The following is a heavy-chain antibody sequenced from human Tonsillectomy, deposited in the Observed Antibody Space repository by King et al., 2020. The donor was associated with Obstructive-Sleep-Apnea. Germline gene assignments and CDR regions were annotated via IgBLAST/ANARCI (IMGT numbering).Heavy chain of an antibody. CDR2: ISGSGVST. D-gene: IGHD3-10*01. CDR3: AKLWYGELLWYFFDY. Sequence: VQLVESGGGLVQPGGSLRLSCAASGFTFGSFAMSWVRHSPGKGLEWVSGISGSGVSTYYADSVKGRFTISRDNSKNTLYLQMNSLRAEDTAVYYCAKLWYGELLWYFFDYWGQGTLVTVSS. CDR1: GFTFGSFA. J-gene: IGHJ4*02. V-gene: IGHV3-23*04.